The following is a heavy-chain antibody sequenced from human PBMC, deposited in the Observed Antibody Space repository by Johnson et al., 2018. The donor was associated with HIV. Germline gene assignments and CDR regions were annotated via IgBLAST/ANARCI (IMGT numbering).Heavy chain of an antibody. CDR3: ARDRRYYDSSGYYHDAFDI. Sequence: EKLVESGGGLVQPGGSLRLSCAASGFTVNSNYINWVRQAPGKGLECVSGIYSGGRTYYADYVKGRFTIYRDNSKNTLYLQMNSLRAEDTAVYFCARDRRYYDSSGYYHDAFDIWGQGTMVTVSS. CDR1: GFTVNSNY. J-gene: IGHJ3*02. CDR2: IYSGGRT. V-gene: IGHV3-66*01. D-gene: IGHD3-22*01.